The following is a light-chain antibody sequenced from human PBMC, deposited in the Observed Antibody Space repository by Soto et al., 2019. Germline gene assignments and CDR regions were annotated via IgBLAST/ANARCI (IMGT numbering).Light chain of an antibody. J-gene: IGKJ4*01. CDR2: SAS. Sequence: EIVLTQSPGTLSLSPGETATLSCRASETVDTSSLGWYQQKPGRAPSLLIYSASIRATGIPDRFDASGSATDFTLTISRLEPEDFSVYYCHQYGSSPLTFGGGTKVEI. CDR3: HQYGSSPLT. CDR1: ETVDTSS. V-gene: IGKV3-20*01.